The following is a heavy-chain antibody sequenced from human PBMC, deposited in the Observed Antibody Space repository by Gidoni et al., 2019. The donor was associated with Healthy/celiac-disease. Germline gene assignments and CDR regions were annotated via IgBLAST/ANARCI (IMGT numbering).Heavy chain of an antibody. CDR2: IIPIFGTA. D-gene: IGHD2-15*01. Sequence: PGSSVKVSCKASGGTVSSYAISWVRQAPGQGLEWMGGIIPIFGTANYAQKFQGRVTITADESTSTAYMELSSLRSEDTAVYYCASRSCSGGSCYSHHWFDPWGQGTLVTVSS. V-gene: IGHV1-69*01. CDR1: GGTVSSYA. J-gene: IGHJ5*02. CDR3: ASRSCSGGSCYSHHWFDP.